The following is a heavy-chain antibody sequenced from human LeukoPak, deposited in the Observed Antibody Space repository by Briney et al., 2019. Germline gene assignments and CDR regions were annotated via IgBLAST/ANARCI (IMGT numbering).Heavy chain of an antibody. Sequence: PWASVKVSCKASGYTFTGYYMHWVRQAPGQGLEWMGWINPNSGGTNYAQKFQGRVTMTRDTSISTAYMELSRLRSDDTAVYYCARERNCSGGSCSDAFDIWGQGTMVTVSS. CDR2: INPNSGGT. CDR1: GYTFTGYY. V-gene: IGHV1-2*02. J-gene: IGHJ3*02. CDR3: ARERNCSGGSCSDAFDI. D-gene: IGHD2-15*01.